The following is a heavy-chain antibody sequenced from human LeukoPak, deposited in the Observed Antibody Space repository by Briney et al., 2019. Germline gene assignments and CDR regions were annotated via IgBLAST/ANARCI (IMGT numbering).Heavy chain of an antibody. CDR1: GGSISSYY. V-gene: IGHV4-59*01. D-gene: IGHD5-18*01. Sequence: SETLSLTCTVSGGSISSYYRSWIRQPPGKGLEWIGYIYYSGSTNYNPSLKSRVTISVDTSKNQFSLKLSSVTAADTAVYYCARGPRGYSYGYLGYWGQGTLVTVSS. CDR2: IYYSGST. J-gene: IGHJ4*02. CDR3: ARGPRGYSYGYLGY.